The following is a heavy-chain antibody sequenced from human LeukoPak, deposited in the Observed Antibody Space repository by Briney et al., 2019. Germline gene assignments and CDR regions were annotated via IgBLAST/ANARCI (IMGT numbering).Heavy chain of an antibody. V-gene: IGHV1-69*05. Sequence: SVKVSCKASGGTFSSYAISWVRQAPGQGLEWMGRIIPIFGTANYAQKFQGRVTITTDESTSTAYMELSSLRSEDTAVYYCARGRYCSGGSCLLHYSDYEYWGQGTLVTVSS. CDR1: GGTFSSYA. J-gene: IGHJ4*02. D-gene: IGHD2-15*01. CDR3: ARGRYCSGGSCLLHYSDYEY. CDR2: IIPIFGTA.